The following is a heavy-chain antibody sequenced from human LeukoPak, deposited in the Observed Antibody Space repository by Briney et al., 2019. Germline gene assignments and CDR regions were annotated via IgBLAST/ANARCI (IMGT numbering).Heavy chain of an antibody. V-gene: IGHV3-30*02. J-gene: IGHJ5*02. CDR1: GFTFSSYG. CDR2: IRYDGSNK. CDR3: ARDTEESLSP. Sequence: GESLRLSCAASGFTFSSYGMHWVRQAPGKGLEWVAFIRYDGSNKYYADSVKGRFTISRDNSKNTLYLQMNSLRAEDTAVYYCARDTEESLSPWGQGTLVTVSS.